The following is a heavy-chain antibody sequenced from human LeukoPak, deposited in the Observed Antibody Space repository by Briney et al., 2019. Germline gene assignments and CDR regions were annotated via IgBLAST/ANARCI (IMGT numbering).Heavy chain of an antibody. D-gene: IGHD1-1*01. V-gene: IGHV3-21*01. CDR1: GFTFSSYN. CDR3: AYYHVNEEPPTF. Sequence: GGSLSLSCAASGFTFSSYNMNWVRQAPGKGLEWVSSITSDSRYMYYADSVKGRFTISRDNAKNSLYLQMNSLRAEDTAVYYCAYYHVNEEPPTFWGQGTLVTVSS. CDR2: ITSDSRYM. J-gene: IGHJ4*02.